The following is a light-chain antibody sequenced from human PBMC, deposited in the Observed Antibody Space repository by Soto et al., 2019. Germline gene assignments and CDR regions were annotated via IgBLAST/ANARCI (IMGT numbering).Light chain of an antibody. CDR3: QQSYNAPRT. J-gene: IGKJ2*01. CDR1: QSISNY. Sequence: DIPMTQSPFSLSAYVGDRVTITCRASQSISNYLNWYQQRPGEAPKLLIYAISNLRSGVPSRFSGSGSGTDFTLTVSSLQPEDFATYYCQQSYNAPRTFGQGTKVEIK. CDR2: AIS. V-gene: IGKV1-39*01.